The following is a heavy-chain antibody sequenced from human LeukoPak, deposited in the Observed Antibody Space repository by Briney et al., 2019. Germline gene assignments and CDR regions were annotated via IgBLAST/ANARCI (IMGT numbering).Heavy chain of an antibody. CDR1: GFTFSSYW. CDR3: AGRYYYYMDV. J-gene: IGHJ6*03. Sequence: PGGSLRLSCAASGFTFSSYWMYWVRHAPGKGPMWVSRINSDGSSTAYADSVEGRFTISRDNAKNTLYLQMNSLRAEDTAVYYCAGRYYYYMDVWGKGTTVTVSS. D-gene: IGHD3-10*01. V-gene: IGHV3-74*01. CDR2: INSDGSST.